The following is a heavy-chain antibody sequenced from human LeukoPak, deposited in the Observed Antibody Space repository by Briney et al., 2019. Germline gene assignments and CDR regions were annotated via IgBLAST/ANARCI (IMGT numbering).Heavy chain of an antibody. J-gene: IGHJ4*02. CDR3: ARVSYCTSTSCSFDY. D-gene: IGHD2-2*01. CDR1: GFTFSNYG. V-gene: IGHV3-33*01. Sequence: GGSLRLSCSASGFTFSNYGMHWVRQAPGKGLEWVALILFDGSNNYYADSVKGRFTISRDNSKDSLFLQMNSLRAEDTAVYYCARVSYCTSTSCSFDYWGRGTLVTVSS. CDR2: ILFDGSNN.